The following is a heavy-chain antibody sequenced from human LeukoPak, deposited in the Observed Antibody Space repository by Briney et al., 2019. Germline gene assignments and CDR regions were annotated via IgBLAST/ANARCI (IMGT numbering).Heavy chain of an antibody. Sequence: ASVKVSCKASGGTFSSYAISWVRQAPGQGLEWMGGIIPIFGTANYAQKFQGRVTITADESTSTAYMELSSLRSEDTAVYYCARAPQNCGGDCPVVYWGQGTLVTVSS. CDR1: GGTFSSYA. CDR2: IIPIFGTA. CDR3: ARAPQNCGGDCPVVY. J-gene: IGHJ4*02. D-gene: IGHD2-21*02. V-gene: IGHV1-69*13.